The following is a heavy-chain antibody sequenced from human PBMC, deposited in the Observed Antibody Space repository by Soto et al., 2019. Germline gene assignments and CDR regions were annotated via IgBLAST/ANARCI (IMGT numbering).Heavy chain of an antibody. V-gene: IGHV3-21*01. CDR2: ISSSSSYI. CDR1: GFTFSSYS. J-gene: IGHJ4*02. D-gene: IGHD4-17*01. CDR3: ASIVTYGEYHT. Sequence: VGSLRLSCAASGFTFSSYSMNWVRQAPGKGLEWVSSISSSSSYIYYADSVKGRFTISRDNAKNSLYLQMNSLRAEDTAVYYCASIVTYGEYHTWGQGTLVTVSS.